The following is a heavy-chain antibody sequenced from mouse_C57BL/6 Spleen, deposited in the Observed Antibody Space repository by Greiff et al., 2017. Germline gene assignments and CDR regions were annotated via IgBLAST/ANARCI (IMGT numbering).Heavy chain of an antibody. CDR1: GYTFTDYY. D-gene: IGHD2-3*01. CDR3: ARCDGYYGYAMDY. J-gene: IGHJ4*01. V-gene: IGHV1-19*01. Sequence: VKPGASVKMSCKASGYTFTDYYMNWVKQSHGKSLEWIGVINPYNGGTSYNQKFKGKATLTVDKSSSTAYLELNSLTSEDSAVYYCARCDGYYGYAMDYWGQGTSVTVSS. CDR2: INPYNGGT.